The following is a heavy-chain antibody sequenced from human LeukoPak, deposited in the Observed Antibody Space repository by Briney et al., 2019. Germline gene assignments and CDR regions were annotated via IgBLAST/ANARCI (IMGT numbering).Heavy chain of an antibody. V-gene: IGHV4-39*01. CDR3: ARHSIIQLWLLADFDY. J-gene: IGHJ4*02. CDR2: IYYSGST. Sequence: TSETLSLTCTVSGGSISSSSYYWGWIRQPPGKGLEWIGSIYYSGSTYYNPSLKSRVTISVDTSKNQFSLKLSSVTAADTAVYYCARHSIIQLWLLADFDYWGQGTLVTVSS. CDR1: GGSISSSSYY. D-gene: IGHD5-18*01.